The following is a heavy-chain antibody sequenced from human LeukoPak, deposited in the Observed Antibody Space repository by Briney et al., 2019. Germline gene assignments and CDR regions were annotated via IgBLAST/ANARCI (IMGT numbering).Heavy chain of an antibody. V-gene: IGHV3-9*03. J-gene: IGHJ4*02. D-gene: IGHD1-26*01. CDR3: AKGSRWELASYFDY. CDR1: GFTFDDSA. CDR2: ISWNSGSI. Sequence: PAGGSLRLSCAASGFTFDDSAMHWVRQAPGKGLEGVSGISWNSGSIGYADSVKGRFTISRDNAKNSLYLQMNGLRAEDMALYYCAKGSRWELASYFDYWGQGTLVTVSS.